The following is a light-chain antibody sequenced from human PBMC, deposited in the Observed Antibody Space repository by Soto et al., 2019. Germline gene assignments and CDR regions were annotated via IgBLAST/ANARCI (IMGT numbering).Light chain of an antibody. J-gene: IGKJ4*01. CDR1: QSISSW. CDR2: KAS. Sequence: DIQMTQSPSTLSASVGDRVTITCRASQSISSWLAWYQKKPGKAPKLLIYKASGLESGVPSRFSGSGSGTAFTLTISSLQPDDFATYYCQQYDSYSPLTFGGGTKVDIK. V-gene: IGKV1-5*03. CDR3: QQYDSYSPLT.